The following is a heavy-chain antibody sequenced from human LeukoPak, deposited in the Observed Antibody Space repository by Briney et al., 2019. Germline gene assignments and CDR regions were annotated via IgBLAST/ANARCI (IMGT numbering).Heavy chain of an antibody. V-gene: IGHV3-30*02. CDR1: GFTFSNYG. Sequence: GGSLRLSCAASGFTFSNYGMHWVRQAPGRGLEWVAFIRYDGSSKYYAGSVKGRFAISRDNSKNTLYLQMNSLRAEDTAVYYCARNLGTLATGGVALDIWGQGTMVTVAS. CDR2: IRYDGSSK. J-gene: IGHJ3*02. D-gene: IGHD1-14*01. CDR3: ARNLGTLATGGVALDI.